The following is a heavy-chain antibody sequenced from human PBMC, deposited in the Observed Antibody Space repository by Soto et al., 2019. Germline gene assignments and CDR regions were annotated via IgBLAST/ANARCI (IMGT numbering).Heavy chain of an antibody. J-gene: IGHJ4*02. CDR2: IYSGGST. CDR1: GFTVSSNY. V-gene: IGHV3-53*01. Sequence: PGGSLRLSCAASGFTVSSNYTSWVRQAPGKGLEWVSVIYSGGSTYYADSVKGRFTISRDNSKNTPYLQTNSLRAEDTAVYYCARDPLYSSSFIWGQGTLVTVSS. D-gene: IGHD6-6*01. CDR3: ARDPLYSSSFI.